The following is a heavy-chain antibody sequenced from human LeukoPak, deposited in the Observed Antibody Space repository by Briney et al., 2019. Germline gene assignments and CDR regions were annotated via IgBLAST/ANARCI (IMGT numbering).Heavy chain of an antibody. CDR2: INHSGST. CDR1: GGSFSGYY. Sequence: SETLSLTCAVYGGSFSGYYWSWIRQPPGKGLEWIGEINHSGSTNYNPSLKSRVTKSVDTSKNQFSLKLSSVTAADTAVYYCVRRRGYSYGYFDYWGQGTLVTVSS. D-gene: IGHD5-18*01. V-gene: IGHV4-34*01. CDR3: VRRRGYSYGYFDY. J-gene: IGHJ4*02.